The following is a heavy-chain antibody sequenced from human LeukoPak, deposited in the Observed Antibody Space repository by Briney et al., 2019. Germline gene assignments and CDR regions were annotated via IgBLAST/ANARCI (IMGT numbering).Heavy chain of an antibody. CDR2: ISGSGSST. J-gene: IGHJ4*02. D-gene: IGHD6-19*01. Sequence: GGSLTLTCAASGFTFSSYAMSWVRQAPGKGLEWVGPISGSGSSTYYADSVKGRFTLSRDNSKNTLYLQMNSLRAEDTAVYYCAKGVAVASPYYFDYWGQGTLVTVSS. CDR3: AKGVAVASPYYFDY. V-gene: IGHV3-23*01. CDR1: GFTFSSYA.